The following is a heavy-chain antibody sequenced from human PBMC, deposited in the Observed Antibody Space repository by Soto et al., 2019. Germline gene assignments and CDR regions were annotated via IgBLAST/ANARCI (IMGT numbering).Heavy chain of an antibody. CDR2: ISSNGGST. V-gene: IGHV3-64*01. Sequence: AISSNGGSTYYANSVKGRFTISRDNSKNTLYLQMGSLRAEDMAVYYCASGYYDILTGYPLGYYGMDVWGQGTTVTVSS. D-gene: IGHD3-9*01. J-gene: IGHJ6*02. CDR3: ASGYYDILTGYPLGYYGMDV.